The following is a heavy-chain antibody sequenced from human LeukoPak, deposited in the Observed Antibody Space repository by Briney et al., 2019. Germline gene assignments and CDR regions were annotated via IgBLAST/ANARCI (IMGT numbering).Heavy chain of an antibody. CDR3: ARSPLWELHDAFDI. J-gene: IGHJ3*02. CDR2: MNPNSGNT. V-gene: IGHV1-8*01. Sequence: ASVKVSCKASGYTFTSYDINWVRQATGQGLEWMGWMNPNSGNTGYAQKFQGRVTMTTDTSTSTAYMELRSLRSDDTAVYYCARSPLWELHDAFDIWGQGTMVTVSS. CDR1: GYTFTSYD. D-gene: IGHD1-26*01.